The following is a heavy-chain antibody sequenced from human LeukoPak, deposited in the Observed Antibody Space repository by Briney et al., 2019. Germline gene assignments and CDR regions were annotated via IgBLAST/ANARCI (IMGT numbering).Heavy chain of an antibody. CDR2: ISSSGSTI. D-gene: IGHD6-6*01. CDR1: GFTFSSYE. Sequence: GGSLRLSCAASGFTFSSYEMNWVRQAPGKGLEWVSYISSSGSTIYYADSVKGRFTISRDNAKNSLYLQMNSLRAEDTPVYYCARLSSSHAFDIWGQGTMVTVSS. V-gene: IGHV3-48*03. J-gene: IGHJ3*02. CDR3: ARLSSSHAFDI.